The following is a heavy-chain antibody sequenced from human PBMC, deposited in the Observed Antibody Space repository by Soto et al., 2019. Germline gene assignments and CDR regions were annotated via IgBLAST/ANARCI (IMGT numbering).Heavy chain of an antibody. Sequence: LRLSCAASGFTFSSYGMHWVRQAPGKGLEWVAVISYDGSNKYYADSVKGRFTISGDNSKNTLYLQMNSLRTEDTAVYYCAKMYSSGWPPRNDHWGPGTLVTVSS. J-gene: IGHJ4*02. V-gene: IGHV3-30*18. CDR3: AKMYSSGWPPRNDH. D-gene: IGHD6-19*01. CDR1: GFTFSSYG. CDR2: ISYDGSNK.